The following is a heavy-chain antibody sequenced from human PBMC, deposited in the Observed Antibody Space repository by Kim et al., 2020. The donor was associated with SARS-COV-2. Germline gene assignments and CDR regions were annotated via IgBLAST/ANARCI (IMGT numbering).Heavy chain of an antibody. CDR1: GFTFSSYG. Sequence: GGSLRLSCAASGFTFSSYGMSWVRQAPGKGLEWVSNIKEDGSEKYYVDSVKGRFTISRDNAKNSLYLQMNSLRAEDTAVYYCARDWGSYDESEDRFYYWG. CDR2: IKEDGSEK. V-gene: IGHV3-7*01. CDR3: ARDWGSYDESEDRFYY. D-gene: IGHD5-12*01. J-gene: IGHJ4*01.